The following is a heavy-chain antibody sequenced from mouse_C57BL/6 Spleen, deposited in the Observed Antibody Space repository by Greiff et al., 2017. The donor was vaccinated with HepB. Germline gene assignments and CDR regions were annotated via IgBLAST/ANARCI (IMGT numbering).Heavy chain of an antibody. Sequence: QVQLQQPGAELVRPGSSVKLSCKASGYTFTSYWMDWVKQRPGQGLEWIGNICPSDSETHYNQKFKDKATLTVDKSSSTAYMQLSSLTSEDSAVYYCASYGNYEGYFDVWGTGTTVTVSS. CDR3: ASYGNYEGYFDV. J-gene: IGHJ1*03. CDR1: GYTFTSYW. D-gene: IGHD2-1*01. CDR2: ICPSDSET. V-gene: IGHV1-61*01.